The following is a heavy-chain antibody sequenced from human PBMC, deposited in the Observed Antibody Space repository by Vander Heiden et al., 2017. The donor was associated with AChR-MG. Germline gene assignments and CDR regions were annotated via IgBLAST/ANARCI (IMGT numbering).Heavy chain of an antibody. J-gene: IGHJ3*02. V-gene: IGHV4-39*01. D-gene: IGHD3-22*01. CDR1: GVSIFSTTYY. Sequence: QVQLQESGPGLVKPSETLSLTCTVSGVSIFSTTYYWGWLRQPPGKGLEWIGSVYSSGSPYYSPSLESRVTMSVDTSNNQFSLRLGSVTAADTAVYYCTRPTDSDGQDAFDIWGQGTMVTVSS. CDR2: VYSSGSP. CDR3: TRPTDSDGQDAFDI.